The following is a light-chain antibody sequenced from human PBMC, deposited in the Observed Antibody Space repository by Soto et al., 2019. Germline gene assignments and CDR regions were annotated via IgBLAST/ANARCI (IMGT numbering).Light chain of an antibody. V-gene: IGKV3-15*01. CDR3: QQYLQYNDWLAT. CDR2: DAS. CDR1: QSVGTR. Sequence: ETLMTQSPASLSVSPGEGATLSCWASQSVGTRLAWYQQKPGQAPRLLIYDASTRATGVPARFSGSGSGTEFTLTISSLQSEDFAVYYCQQYLQYNDWLATFGGGTKVEIK. J-gene: IGKJ4*01.